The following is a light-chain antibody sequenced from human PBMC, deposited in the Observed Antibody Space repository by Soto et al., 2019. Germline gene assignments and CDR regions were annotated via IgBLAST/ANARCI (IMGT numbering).Light chain of an antibody. CDR3: QQRSNWLFT. CDR1: PSVSSY. J-gene: IGKJ3*01. V-gene: IGKV3-11*01. Sequence: EIVLTQSPATLSLSPGERATLSCRASPSVSSYLAWYQQKPGQAPRLLIYDASNRATGITARFSGSGSGTDFTLTISSLEPEDFAVYYCQQRSNWLFTFGPGTKVDIK. CDR2: DAS.